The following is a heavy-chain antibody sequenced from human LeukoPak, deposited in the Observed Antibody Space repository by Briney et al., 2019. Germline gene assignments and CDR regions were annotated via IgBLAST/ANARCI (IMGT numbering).Heavy chain of an antibody. D-gene: IGHD6-13*01. V-gene: IGHV1-2*04. J-gene: IGHJ4*02. CDR3: ARSIAAAGTFDY. CDR1: GYTFTSYY. CDR2: INPNSGGT. Sequence: ASVKVSCKASGYTFTSYYMHWVRQGPGQGLEWMGWINPNSGGTNYAQKFQGWVTMTRDTSISTAYMELSRLRSDDTAVYYCARSIAAAGTFDYWGQGTLVTVSS.